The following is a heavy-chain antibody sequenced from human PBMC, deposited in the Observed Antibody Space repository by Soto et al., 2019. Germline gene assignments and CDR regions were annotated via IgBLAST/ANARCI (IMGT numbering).Heavy chain of an antibody. CDR3: ARDLHDYVWGSYSGY. J-gene: IGHJ4*02. D-gene: IGHD3-16*01. CDR1: GFTFSSYW. CDR2: IKQDGSEK. V-gene: IGHV3-7*04. Sequence: GGSLRLSCAASGFTFSSYWMSWVRQAPGKGLEWVANIKQDGSEKYYVDSVKGRFTISRDNAKNSLYLQMNSLRAEDTAVYYCARDLHDYVWGSYSGYWGQGTLVTVSS.